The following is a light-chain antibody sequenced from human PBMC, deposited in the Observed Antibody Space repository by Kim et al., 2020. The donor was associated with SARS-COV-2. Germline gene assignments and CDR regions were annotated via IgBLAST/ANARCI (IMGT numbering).Light chain of an antibody. J-gene: IGKJ5*01. V-gene: IGKV1-17*01. CDR3: LQHNTYPLT. Sequence: AAVGDRVTMTCRARQDMRNDLGWYQQNPGRAPKRLIYGASSLQSGVPSRFSGSGSGTEFTLTISSLQPEDFATYFCLQHNTYPLTFGQGTRLEIK. CDR1: QDMRND. CDR2: GAS.